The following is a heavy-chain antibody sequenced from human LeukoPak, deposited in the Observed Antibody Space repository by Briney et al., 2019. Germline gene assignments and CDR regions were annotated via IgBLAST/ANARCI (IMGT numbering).Heavy chain of an antibody. CDR1: GYTFTSYA. J-gene: IGHJ3*02. D-gene: IGHD2-15*01. CDR3: ARDGSRLDI. CDR2: ITTNTGDP. Sequence: ASVKVSCKASGYTFTSYAMNWVRQAPGQGLEWMGWITTNTGDPTYAQDFTGRFVFSLDTSVSTAYLQISSLKPEDTAVYYCARDGSRLDIWGQGTMVIVSS. V-gene: IGHV7-4-1*02.